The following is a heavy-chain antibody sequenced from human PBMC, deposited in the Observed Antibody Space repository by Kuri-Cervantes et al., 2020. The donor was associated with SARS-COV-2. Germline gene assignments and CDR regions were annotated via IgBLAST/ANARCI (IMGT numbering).Heavy chain of an antibody. Sequence: SQTLSLTCAVSGYSISSGYYWGWIRQPPGKGPEWIGSIYHSGSTHYKPSLKSRVTLSVDTSKNQFSLKLSSVTAADTAVYYCARHSRLVDFDYWGQGTLVTVSS. D-gene: IGHD6-19*01. V-gene: IGHV4-38-2*01. CDR1: GYSISSGYY. CDR2: IYHSGST. CDR3: ARHSRLVDFDY. J-gene: IGHJ4*02.